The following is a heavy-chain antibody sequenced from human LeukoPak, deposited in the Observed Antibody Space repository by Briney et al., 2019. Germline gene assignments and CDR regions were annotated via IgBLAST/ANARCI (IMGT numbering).Heavy chain of an antibody. V-gene: IGHV3-74*01. J-gene: IGHJ4*02. Sequence: GGSLRLSCAASGFTFGSYWMHWVRQAPGKGLVWVSRINSDGSNTNYADSVKGRFTISRDDAKSTLYLQMNSLRVDDTAVYYCARVSWNDGNFAYWGQGTLVTVSS. D-gene: IGHD1-1*01. CDR2: INSDGSNT. CDR3: ARVSWNDGNFAY. CDR1: GFTFGSYW.